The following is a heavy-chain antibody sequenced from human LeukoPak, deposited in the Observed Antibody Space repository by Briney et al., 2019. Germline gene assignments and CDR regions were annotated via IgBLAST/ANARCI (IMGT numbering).Heavy chain of an antibody. CDR2: ISYDGSNK. CDR3: ARRRYGEAYDV. J-gene: IGHJ3*01. D-gene: IGHD3-9*01. V-gene: IGHV3-30*03. CDR1: GFTFSSYG. Sequence: GGSLRLSCAASGFTFSSYGMHWVRQAPGKGLEWVAVISYDGSNKYYADSVKGRFTISRDNAKNSLYLQVNSLRVEDTAVYYCARRRYGEAYDVWGQGTMVTVSS.